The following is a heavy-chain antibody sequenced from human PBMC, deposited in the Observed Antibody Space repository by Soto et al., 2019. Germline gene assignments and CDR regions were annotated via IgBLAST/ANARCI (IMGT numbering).Heavy chain of an antibody. V-gene: IGHV4-34*01. CDR2: INHSGST. CDR1: GGSFSGYY. Sequence: QVQLQQWGAGLLKPSETLSLTCAVYGGSFSGYYWSWIRQPPGKGLVWIGEINHSGSTNYNPSLKSRVTISVDTSRNQFSLKLSSVTAADTAVYYCARGRRTAVTIDYWGQGTLVTVSS. D-gene: IGHD4-17*01. J-gene: IGHJ4*02. CDR3: ARGRRTAVTIDY.